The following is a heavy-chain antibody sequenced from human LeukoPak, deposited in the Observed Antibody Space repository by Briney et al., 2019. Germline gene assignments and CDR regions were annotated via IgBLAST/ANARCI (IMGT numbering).Heavy chain of an antibody. J-gene: IGHJ4*02. CDR3: AKDITFYDFWSY. CDR2: ISGSGGST. V-gene: IGHV3-23*01. Sequence: GGSLRLSCAASGFTFSSYSMNWVRQAPGKGLEWVSAISGSGGSTYYADSVKGRFTISRDNSKNTLYLQMNSLRAEDTAVYYCAKDITFYDFWSYWGQGTLVTVSS. D-gene: IGHD3-3*01. CDR1: GFTFSSYS.